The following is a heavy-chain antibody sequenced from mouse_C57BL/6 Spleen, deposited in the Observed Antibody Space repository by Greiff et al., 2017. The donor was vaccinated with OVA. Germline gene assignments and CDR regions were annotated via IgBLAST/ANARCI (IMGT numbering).Heavy chain of an antibody. Sequence: QVQLQQPGAELVMPGASVKLSCKASGYTFTSYWMHWVKQRPGQGLEWIGEIDPSDSYTNYNQKFKGKSTLTVDKSSSTAYMQLSSLTSEDSAVYDCASGVVTAHWYFDVWGTGTTVTVSS. V-gene: IGHV1-69*01. CDR1: GYTFTSYW. CDR3: ASGVVTAHWYFDV. D-gene: IGHD2-2*01. CDR2: IDPSDSYT. J-gene: IGHJ1*03.